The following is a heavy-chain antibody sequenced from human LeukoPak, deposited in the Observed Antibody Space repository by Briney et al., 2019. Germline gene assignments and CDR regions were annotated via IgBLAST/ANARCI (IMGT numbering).Heavy chain of an antibody. V-gene: IGHV3-49*04. CDR2: IRSKAYGGTT. CDR3: TRDGRDCSSTSCYNDAFDI. Sequence: GGSLRLSCTASGFTFGDYAMSWVRQAPGKGLEWVGFIRSKAYGGTTEYAASVKGRFTISRDDSKSIAYLQMNSLKTEDTAVYYCTRDGRDCSSTSCYNDAFDIWGQGTMVTVSS. D-gene: IGHD2-2*02. J-gene: IGHJ3*02. CDR1: GFTFGDYA.